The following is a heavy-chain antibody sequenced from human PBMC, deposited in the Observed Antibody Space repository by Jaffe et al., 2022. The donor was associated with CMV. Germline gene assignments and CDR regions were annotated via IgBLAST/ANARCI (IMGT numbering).Heavy chain of an antibody. V-gene: IGHV3-7*03. CDR1: GFTFSSYW. D-gene: IGHD6-19*01. Sequence: EVQLVESGGGLVQPGGSLRLSCAASGFTFSSYWMSWVRQAPGKGLEWVANIKQDGSEKYYVDSVKGRFTISRDNAKNSLYLQMNSLRAEDTAVYYCARDLWQWLDADYFDYWGQGTLVTVSS. CDR2: IKQDGSEK. J-gene: IGHJ4*02. CDR3: ARDLWQWLDADYFDY.